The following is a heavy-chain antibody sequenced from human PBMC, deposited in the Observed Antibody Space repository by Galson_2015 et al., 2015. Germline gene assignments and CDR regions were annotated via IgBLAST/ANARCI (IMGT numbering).Heavy chain of an antibody. CDR2: ISSSSSYI. CDR1: GFTFSSYS. V-gene: IGHV3-21*01. CDR3: ARVQMVTPYAFDI. J-gene: IGHJ3*02. D-gene: IGHD2-8*01. Sequence: SLRLSCAASGFTFSSYSMNWVRQAPGKGLEWVSSISSSSSYIYYADSVKGRFTISRDNAKNSLYLQMNSLRAEDTAVYYCARVQMVTPYAFDIWGQGTMVTVSS.